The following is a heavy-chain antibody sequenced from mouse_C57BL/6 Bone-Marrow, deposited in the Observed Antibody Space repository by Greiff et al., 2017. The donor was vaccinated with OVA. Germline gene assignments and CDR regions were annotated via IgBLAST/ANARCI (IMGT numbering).Heavy chain of an antibody. CDR3: ARDGYYVSDY. CDR1: GFTFSDYG. CDR2: ISSGSSTI. V-gene: IGHV5-17*01. D-gene: IGHD2-3*01. J-gene: IGHJ2*01. Sequence: EVKLMESGGGLVKPGGSLKLSCAASGFTFSDYGMHWVRQAPETGLEWVAYISSGSSTIYYADTVKGRFTISRDNAKNTLFLQMTSLRSEDTAMYYCARDGYYVSDYWGQGTTLTVSS.